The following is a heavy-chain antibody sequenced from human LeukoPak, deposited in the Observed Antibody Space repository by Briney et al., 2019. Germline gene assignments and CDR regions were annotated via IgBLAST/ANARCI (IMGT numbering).Heavy chain of an antibody. Sequence: SETLSLTCAVYGGSFSGYYWSWIRQPPGKGLEWIGEINHSGSTNSNPSLKSRVTISVDTSKNQFSLKLSSVTAAGTAVYYCARDPLAGWFYYGMDVWGQGTTVTVSS. J-gene: IGHJ6*02. V-gene: IGHV4-34*01. CDR1: GGSFSGYY. D-gene: IGHD3-10*01. CDR3: ARDPLAGWFYYGMDV. CDR2: INHSGST.